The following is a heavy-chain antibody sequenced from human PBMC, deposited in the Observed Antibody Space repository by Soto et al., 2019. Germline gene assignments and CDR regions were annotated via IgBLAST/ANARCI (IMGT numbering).Heavy chain of an antibody. D-gene: IGHD5-12*01. V-gene: IGHV3-30*03. CDR3: SRALRSAYDPGYYGMDV. CDR1: GFTFSYYG. J-gene: IGHJ6*02. CDR2: ISYDGRNT. Sequence: QVQLVESGGGVVQPGRSLRLSCAASGFTFSYYGMHWVRQAPGKGRGGGSFISYDGRNTDFADSVKGRFTVSRDDSKSTLYLQMNSLRADDTAVYYCSRALRSAYDPGYYGMDVWGQGTTVSVSS.